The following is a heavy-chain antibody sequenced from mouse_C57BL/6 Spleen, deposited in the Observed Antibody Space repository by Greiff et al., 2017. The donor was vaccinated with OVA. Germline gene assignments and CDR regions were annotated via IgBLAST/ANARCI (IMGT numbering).Heavy chain of an antibody. J-gene: IGHJ4*01. CDR1: GYSFTDYN. Sequence: EVQLQQSGPELVKPGASVKISCKASGYSFTDYNMNWVKQSTGKSLEWIGVINPNYGTTNYNQKFKGKATLTVDQSSSTAYMQLNSLTSEDSAVYYCARREDGYPYYYAMDYWGQVTSVTVSS. CDR2: INPNYGTT. V-gene: IGHV1-39*01. CDR3: ARREDGYPYYYAMDY. D-gene: IGHD2-3*01.